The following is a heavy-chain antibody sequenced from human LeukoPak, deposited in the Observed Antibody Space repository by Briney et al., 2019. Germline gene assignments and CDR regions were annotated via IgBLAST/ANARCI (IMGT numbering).Heavy chain of an antibody. Sequence: PSETLSLTCTVSGGSICSYYWSWIRQPPGKGLEWIGYIYYSGSTNYNPSLKSRVTISVDTSKNQFSLKLSSVTAADTAVYYCARGDGYNYNWFDPWGQGTLVTVSS. J-gene: IGHJ5*02. V-gene: IGHV4-59*01. CDR3: ARGDGYNYNWFDP. CDR1: GGSICSYY. D-gene: IGHD5-24*01. CDR2: IYYSGST.